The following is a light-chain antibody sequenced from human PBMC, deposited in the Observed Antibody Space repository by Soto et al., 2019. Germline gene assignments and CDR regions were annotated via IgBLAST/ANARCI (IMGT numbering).Light chain of an antibody. V-gene: IGKV1-27*01. CDR2: AAS. Sequence: DIQMTQSPTSLSASVGDRVTITCRASQGIRNFVAWYQQKPGKAPKLLIYAASTLQSGVPTRFSGSGAGTDFTFTINILQPEDVATYSCQKYSSVPVFGPGTKVEIK. J-gene: IGKJ3*01. CDR3: QKYSSVPV. CDR1: QGIRNF.